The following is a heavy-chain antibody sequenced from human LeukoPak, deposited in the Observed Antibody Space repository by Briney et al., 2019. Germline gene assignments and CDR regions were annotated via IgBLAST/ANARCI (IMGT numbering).Heavy chain of an antibody. CDR1: GGSISSGDYY. CDR3: ARVTTVLAFDI. J-gene: IGHJ3*02. CDR2: IYYSGNT. V-gene: IGHV4-30-4*01. Sequence: SQTLSLTCTVSGGSISSGDYYWSWIRQPPGKGLEWIGYIYYSGNTYYNPSLKGRVTISVDTSKNQFSLKLSSVTAADTAVYYCARVTTVLAFDIWGQGTMVTVSS. D-gene: IGHD1-1*01.